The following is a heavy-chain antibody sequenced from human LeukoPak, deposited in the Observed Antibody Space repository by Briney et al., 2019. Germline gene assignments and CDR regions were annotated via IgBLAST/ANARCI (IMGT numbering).Heavy chain of an antibody. Sequence: PSETLSLTCTVSGGSISSSSYYWGWIRQPPGKGLEWIGEINHSGSTNYNPSLKSRVTISVDTSKNQFSLKLSSVTAADTAVYYCARRAPNRGYSYGPTKLSNYGMDVWGQGTTVTVSS. CDR2: INHSGST. CDR1: GGSISSSSYY. CDR3: ARRAPNRGYSYGPTKLSNYGMDV. V-gene: IGHV4-39*07. D-gene: IGHD5-18*01. J-gene: IGHJ6*02.